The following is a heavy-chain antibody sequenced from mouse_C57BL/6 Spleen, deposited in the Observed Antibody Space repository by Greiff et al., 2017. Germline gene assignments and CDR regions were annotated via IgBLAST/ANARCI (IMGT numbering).Heavy chain of an antibody. D-gene: IGHD1-1*01. CDR2: IYPRDGST. J-gene: IGHJ2*01. CDR1: GYTFTDHT. Sequence: QVQLQQSDAELVKPGASVKISCKVSGYTFTDHTIHWMKQRPEQGLEWIGYIYPRDGSTKYNEKFKGKATLTADKSSSTAYMQLNSLTSEDSAVYFCAREIYYYGSSYEGYYFDYWGQGTTLTVSS. V-gene: IGHV1-78*01. CDR3: AREIYYYGSSYEGYYFDY.